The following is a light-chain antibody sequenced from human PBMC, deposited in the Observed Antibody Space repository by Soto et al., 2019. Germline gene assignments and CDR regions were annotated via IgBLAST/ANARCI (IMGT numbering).Light chain of an antibody. Sequence: QSALTQPASVSGSPGQSITISCSGTSSDVGGYNYVSWYQQHPGKAPKLMIYDVSNRPSGVSNRFSGSKSGNAAALPISGLQAADEADYYCSSYTSSSTFGVSGGVTKLTVL. V-gene: IGLV2-14*01. CDR2: DVS. J-gene: IGLJ3*02. CDR3: SSYTSSSTFGV. CDR1: SSDVGGYNY.